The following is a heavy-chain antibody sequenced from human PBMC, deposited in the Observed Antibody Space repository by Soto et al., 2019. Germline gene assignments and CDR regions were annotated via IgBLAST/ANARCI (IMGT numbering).Heavy chain of an antibody. Sequence: GSVKESFKASGYPVTSYGISLVRQATGLGLEWMGWISAYKGNTNYSQKLQGRVTMTTDTSTSTAYMDLRSLRSDDTAGYYCARGYGGKVGDGAFDIWGQVTMV. V-gene: IGHV1-18*01. CDR3: ARGYGGKVGDGAFDI. D-gene: IGHD1-26*01. J-gene: IGHJ3*02. CDR2: ISAYKGNT. CDR1: GYPVTSYG.